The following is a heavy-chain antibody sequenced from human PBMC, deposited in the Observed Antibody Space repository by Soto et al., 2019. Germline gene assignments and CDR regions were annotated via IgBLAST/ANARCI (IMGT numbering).Heavy chain of an antibody. CDR2: INHSGST. J-gene: IGHJ5*02. CDR1: GGSFSGYY. D-gene: IGHD5-12*01. V-gene: IGHV4-34*01. CDR3: ARKSYIVATINWFDP. Sequence: SDTLSLTCAVYGGSFSGYYWSWIRQPPGKGLEWIGEINHSGSTNYNPSLKSRVTISVDTSKNQFSLKLSSVTAADTAVYYCARKSYIVATINWFDPWGQGTLVTVSS.